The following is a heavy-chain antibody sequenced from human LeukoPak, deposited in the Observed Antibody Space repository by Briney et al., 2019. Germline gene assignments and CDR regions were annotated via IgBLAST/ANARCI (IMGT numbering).Heavy chain of an antibody. CDR3: ARDKVPSDSSSWCEGYFQH. J-gene: IGHJ1*01. D-gene: IGHD6-13*01. Sequence: SETLSLTCTVSGGSISSYYWSWIRQPAGKGLEWIGRIYTSGSTNYNPSLKSRVTMSVDTSKNQFSLKLSSVTAADTAVYYCARDKVPSDSSSWCEGYFQHWGQGTLVTVSS. CDR1: GGSISSYY. V-gene: IGHV4-4*07. CDR2: IYTSGST.